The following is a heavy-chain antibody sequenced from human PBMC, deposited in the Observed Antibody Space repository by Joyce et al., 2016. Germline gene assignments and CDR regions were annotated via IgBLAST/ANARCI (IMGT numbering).Heavy chain of an antibody. CDR1: GYTFSSSS. CDR3: ARGGISYYYAMDV. D-gene: IGHD3-16*01. CDR2: ISGTSYYI. Sequence: QLVESGGGVVKPGGSVRLSCEASGYTFSSSSMSWVRQAPGKVLEWVAAISGTSYYIFHAETVRGRFTVSRDNAKKTLYLQMNSLRAEDSAVFYCARGGISYYYAMDVWGQGTTVTVSS. J-gene: IGHJ6*02. V-gene: IGHV3-21*01.